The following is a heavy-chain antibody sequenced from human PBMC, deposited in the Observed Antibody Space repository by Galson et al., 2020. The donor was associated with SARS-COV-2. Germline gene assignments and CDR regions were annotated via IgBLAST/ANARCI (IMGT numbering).Heavy chain of an antibody. J-gene: IGHJ6*02. V-gene: IGHV4-59*01. CDR3: ARDAYSGSDYYYGMDV. CDR2: IYYSGST. Sequence: SQTLSLTCTVSRGSITTYYWTWIRQPPGKGLEWIGNIYYSGSTNYNPSLKSRVTISVDTSKNQFSLKLTSVTAADTAVYYCARDAYSGSDYYYGMDVWGQGTTVTVSS. CDR1: RGSITTYY. D-gene: IGHD3-10*01.